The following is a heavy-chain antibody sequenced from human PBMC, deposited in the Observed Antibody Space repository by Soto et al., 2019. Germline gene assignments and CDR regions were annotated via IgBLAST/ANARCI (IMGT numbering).Heavy chain of an antibody. D-gene: IGHD5-18*01. V-gene: IGHV4-34*01. CDR2: INHSGST. J-gene: IGHJ6*02. Sequence: GTLSLTCGVYGGSFSDYYWSWIRQPPGKGLEWIGEINHSGSTNYNPSLKSRVTISVDTSKNQFYLQLRSVTAADTAVYYCARDRYGNYYHYGLDVWGQGTTVTVSS. CDR3: ARDRYGNYYHYGLDV. CDR1: GGSFSDYY.